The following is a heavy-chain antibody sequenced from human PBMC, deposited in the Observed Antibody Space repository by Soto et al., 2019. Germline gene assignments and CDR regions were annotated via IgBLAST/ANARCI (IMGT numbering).Heavy chain of an antibody. CDR1: GLAVSTDY. J-gene: IGHJ5*02. CDR2: IYVGGGT. V-gene: IGHV3-66*01. D-gene: IGHD6-6*01. CDR3: AVYAARHWFGP. Sequence: EVNLVESGGDLVQPGGSLRLSCAASGLAVSTDYMTWVRQAPGKGLEWVSLIYVGGGTYYADSVKGRFTISRDNSNSTLYLQMNRLRAEDTAVYYCAVYAARHWFGPWGQGTLVTVSS.